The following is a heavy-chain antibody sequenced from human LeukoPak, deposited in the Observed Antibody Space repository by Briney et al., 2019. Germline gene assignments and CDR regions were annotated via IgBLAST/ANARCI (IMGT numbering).Heavy chain of an antibody. J-gene: IGHJ4*02. D-gene: IGHD2/OR15-2a*01. CDR2: IYSDGDT. Sequence: GGSLRLSCAASGLTVSGSYMSWVRQAPGKGLEWVSVIYSDGDTYYPESVKGRFTISRDNSKNTLYLQMSSLRAEDTAVYYCAGDSLSPPQGDCWGQGTLVTVSS. CDR3: AGDSLSPPQGDC. CDR1: GLTVSGSY. V-gene: IGHV3-53*01.